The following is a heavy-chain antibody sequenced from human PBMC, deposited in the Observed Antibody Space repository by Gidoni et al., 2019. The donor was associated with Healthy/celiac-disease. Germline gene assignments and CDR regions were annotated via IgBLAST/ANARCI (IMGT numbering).Heavy chain of an antibody. CDR1: GGSIGSGSYY. CDR2: IYTSGST. CDR3: ARTNIWFGEY. J-gene: IGHJ4*02. D-gene: IGHD3-10*01. V-gene: IGHV4-61*02. Sequence: QVQLQESGPGLVKPSQTLSLTCTVSGGSIGSGSYYWSWIRQPAGKGLEWIGRIYTSGSTNYNPSLKSRVTISVDTSKNQFSLKLSSVTAADTAVYYCARTNIWFGEYWGQGTLVTVSS.